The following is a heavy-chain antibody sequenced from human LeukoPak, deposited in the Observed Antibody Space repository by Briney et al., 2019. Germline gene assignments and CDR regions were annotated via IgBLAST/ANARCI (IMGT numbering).Heavy chain of an antibody. CDR1: GFTCSSYG. CDR2: ISSDGSDK. D-gene: IGHD2-15*01. J-gene: IGHJ6*02. V-gene: IGHV3-33*01. Sequence: GRSLRLSWTACGFTCSSYGMHWVRQAPGKGLEWVTFISSDGSDKYSADSVKGRFTISRDNSKNTLYVQMNSLRVEDTAVYYCVRGSYCGGGSCNYYYTLDVWGQGTTVTVSS. CDR3: VRGSYCGGGSCNYYYTLDV.